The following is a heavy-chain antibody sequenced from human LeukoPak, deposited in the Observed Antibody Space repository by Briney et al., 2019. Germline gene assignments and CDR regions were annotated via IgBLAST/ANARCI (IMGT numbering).Heavy chain of an antibody. CDR2: IIPIFGTA. V-gene: IGHV1-69*01. Sequence: SVKVSCKASGSTFSSYAISWVRQAPGQGLEWMGGIIPIFGTANYAQKFQGRVTITADESTSTAYMELSSLRSEDTAVYYCARDSGGDYGEFDYWGQGTLVTVSS. CDR3: ARDSGGDYGEFDY. D-gene: IGHD4-17*01. J-gene: IGHJ4*02. CDR1: GSTFSSYA.